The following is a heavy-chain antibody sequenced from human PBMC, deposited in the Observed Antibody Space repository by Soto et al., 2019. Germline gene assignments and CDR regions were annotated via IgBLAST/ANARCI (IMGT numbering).Heavy chain of an antibody. V-gene: IGHV6-1*01. CDR2: TYYRSKWYN. Sequence: PSQTLSLTCAISGDSVSSNSAAWNWIRQSPSRGLEWLGRTYYRSKWYNDYAVSVKSRITINPDTSKNQFSLQLNSVTPEDTAVYYCARTGDSSGYYPDAFDIWGQGTMVTVSS. CDR3: ARTGDSSGYYPDAFDI. D-gene: IGHD3-22*01. CDR1: GDSVSSNSAA. J-gene: IGHJ3*02.